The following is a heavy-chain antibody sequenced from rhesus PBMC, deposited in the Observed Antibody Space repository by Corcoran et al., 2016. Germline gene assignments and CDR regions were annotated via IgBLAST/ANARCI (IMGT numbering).Heavy chain of an antibody. V-gene: IGHV4-173*01. Sequence: QLQLQESGPGPVKPSETLSLTCAVSGGPISSNYWSWIRQPPGKGLAWIGRISGRCGSTDSRPSLMSRVPISTYTSKNQFSLNLGSVTAADTAVYYCARKDPGAPIDYWGQGVLVTVSS. CDR3: ARKDPGAPIDY. CDR2: ISGRCGST. J-gene: IGHJ4*01. D-gene: IGHD1-44*02. CDR1: GGPISSNY.